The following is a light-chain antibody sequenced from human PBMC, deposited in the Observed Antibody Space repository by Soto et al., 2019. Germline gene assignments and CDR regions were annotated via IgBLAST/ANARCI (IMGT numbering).Light chain of an antibody. Sequence: EIVMTQSPGTLSLSPGETATLSCRASQSVSSNYVAWFQQKFGQPPRLLIYGASTRATGVSGRFSGSGSGTDFTLTISRLQSEDFAVYFCQHYNGWPLFGGGTKVDIK. CDR3: QHYNGWPL. J-gene: IGKJ4*01. CDR2: GAS. V-gene: IGKV3-15*01. CDR1: QSVSSN.